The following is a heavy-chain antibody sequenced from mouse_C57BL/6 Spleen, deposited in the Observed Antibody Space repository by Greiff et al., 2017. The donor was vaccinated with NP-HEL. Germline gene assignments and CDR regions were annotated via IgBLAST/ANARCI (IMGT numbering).Heavy chain of an antibody. V-gene: IGHV7-3*01. CDR1: GFTFTDYY. CDR3: ERYYDYEGWFAY. J-gene: IGHJ3*01. Sequence: DVMLVESGGGLVQPGGSLSLSCAASGFTFTDYYMSWVRQPPGKALEWLGFIRNKANGYTTEYSASVKGRFTISRDNSQSILYLQMNALRAEDSATYYCERYYDYEGWFAYWGQGTLVTVSA. D-gene: IGHD2-4*01. CDR2: IRNKANGYTT.